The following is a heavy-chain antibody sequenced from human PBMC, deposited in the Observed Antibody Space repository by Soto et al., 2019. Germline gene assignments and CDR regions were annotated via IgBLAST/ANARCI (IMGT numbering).Heavy chain of an antibody. V-gene: IGHV1-18*01. Sequence: QVQLVQSGDEVKKTGASVKVSCRASGYTLTNYGISWVRQAPGQGLFWMGWISGHNGNTHYAQNVQGRLTLTIDTSTNTAYMEVMSLKIDDTAMYYCVRDWQLSPWGQVTLVTVSS. CDR3: VRDWQLSP. D-gene: IGHD1-1*01. CDR2: ISGHNGNT. J-gene: IGHJ5*02. CDR1: GYTLTNYG.